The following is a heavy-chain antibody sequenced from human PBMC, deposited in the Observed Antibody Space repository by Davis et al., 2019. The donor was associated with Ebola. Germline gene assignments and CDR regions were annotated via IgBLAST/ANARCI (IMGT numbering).Heavy chain of an antibody. J-gene: IGHJ6*02. V-gene: IGHV3-7*03. CDR1: GFTFSSYW. D-gene: IGHD1-26*01. CDR3: AKNAVGATTLLYYYGMDV. CDR2: IKKDGSEK. Sequence: GVLKISCAASGFTFSSYWMSWVRQAPGKGLEWVANIKKDGSEKYYVDSVKGRFTISRDNSKNTLYLQMNSLRAEDTAEYYCAKNAVGATTLLYYYGMDVWGQGTTVTVSS.